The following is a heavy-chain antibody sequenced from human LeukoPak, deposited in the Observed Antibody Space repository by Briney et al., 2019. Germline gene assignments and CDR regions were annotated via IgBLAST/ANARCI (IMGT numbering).Heavy chain of an antibody. CDR1: GYTFTGYY. J-gene: IGHJ4*02. Sequence: ASVKVSCKASGYTFTGYYMHWVRQAPGQGLEWMGRINPNSGGTNYAQKFQGRVTMTRDTSISTAYMELSRLRSDETAVYYCARDHESGPLDYWGQGTLVTVSS. V-gene: IGHV1-2*06. CDR2: INPNSGGT. D-gene: IGHD3-3*01. CDR3: ARDHESGPLDY.